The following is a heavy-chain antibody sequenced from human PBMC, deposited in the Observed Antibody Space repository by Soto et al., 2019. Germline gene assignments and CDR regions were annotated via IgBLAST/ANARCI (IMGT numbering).Heavy chain of an antibody. J-gene: IGHJ5*02. D-gene: IGHD6-6*01. CDR3: ARWGARPTCFDP. CDR2: IYCSGST. CDR1: GGSISSSSSY. Sequence: QLQLQESGPGLVKPSETLSLTGTVSGGSISSSSSYWGWIRQPPGKGLEWIGSIYCSGSTYYNPSLKSRVTMSVDTSKNLFSLKLSSVTAADTAVYYCARWGARPTCFDPWGQGTLVTVSS. V-gene: IGHV4-39*01.